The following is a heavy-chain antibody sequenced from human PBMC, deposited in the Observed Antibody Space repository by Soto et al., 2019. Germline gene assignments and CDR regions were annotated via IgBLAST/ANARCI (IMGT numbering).Heavy chain of an antibody. D-gene: IGHD6-19*01. V-gene: IGHV2-5*01. Sequence: ITLKESGPTLVKPTQTLTLTCVFSGFSVTNSGVGVGWLRQPPGKTLEWLAIIHWNDDTRYNPSLKSRVTITKDTSRSQVVLTMTNVDPVDTGTYYCTHITSVWYPFFDNWGQGTLVTVSS. J-gene: IGHJ4*02. CDR2: IHWNDDT. CDR1: GFSVTNSGVG. CDR3: THITSVWYPFFDN.